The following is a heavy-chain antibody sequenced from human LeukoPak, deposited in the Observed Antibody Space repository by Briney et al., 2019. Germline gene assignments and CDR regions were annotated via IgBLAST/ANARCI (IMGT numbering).Heavy chain of an antibody. J-gene: IGHJ5*02. Sequence: ASVKVSCKASGYTFTGYYMHWVRQAPGQGLEWLGLINPSGSSTLYAQKFQGRVTMTRDMSTTTDYMEMSSLRSEDTAVYYCARDNSVGDIAWWFDPWGQGTLVTVSS. CDR3: ARDNSVGDIAWWFDP. CDR1: GYTFTGYY. CDR2: INPSGSST. D-gene: IGHD3-16*02. V-gene: IGHV1-46*01.